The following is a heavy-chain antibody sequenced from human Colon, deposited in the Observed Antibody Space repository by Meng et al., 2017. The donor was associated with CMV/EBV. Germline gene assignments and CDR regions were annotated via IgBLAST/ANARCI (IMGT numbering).Heavy chain of an antibody. J-gene: IGHJ4*02. V-gene: IGHV3-66*03. CDR1: GFTVSSNY. CDR2: ITGSGKT. D-gene: IGHD5-18*01. Sequence: GESLKISCAASGFTVSSNYMNWVRQAPGKGLEWVSVITGSGKTHYADSVKGRFIISRDTSKNMVTLQMNNLRGEDTAIYYCARDQHFFGYTYGAPFDYWGQGTLVTVSS. CDR3: ARDQHFFGYTYGAPFDY.